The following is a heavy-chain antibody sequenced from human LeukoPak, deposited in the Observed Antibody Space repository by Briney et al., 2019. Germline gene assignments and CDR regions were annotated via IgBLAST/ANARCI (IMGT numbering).Heavy chain of an antibody. CDR2: ISDSGST. CDR3: SRAGFSSIYYFDD. V-gene: IGHV4-59*01. CDR1: GGAISNYF. D-gene: IGHD6-13*01. Sequence: SETLPLTCTVSGGAISNYFWNWIRQPTGKGLEWIGYISDSGSTNYNPSLKSRVIISVSRSKNQFSLKLTSVPTADTAVYYCSRAGFSSIYYFDDWGQGAMVSVSS. J-gene: IGHJ4*02.